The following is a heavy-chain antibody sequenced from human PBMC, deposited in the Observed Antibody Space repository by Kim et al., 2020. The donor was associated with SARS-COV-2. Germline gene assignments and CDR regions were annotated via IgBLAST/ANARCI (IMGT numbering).Heavy chain of an antibody. CDR3: ARGNILTGYYRTGFDY. Sequence: SETLSLTCTVSGDSISSGYYWGWIRQPPGKGLEWIGSIFHSGSTYYNPSLESRVTISVDTDKNQFSLKLSSVTAADTAVYYCARGNILTGYYRTGFDYWG. CDR1: GDSISSGYY. D-gene: IGHD3-9*01. J-gene: IGHJ4*01. CDR2: IFHSGST. V-gene: IGHV4-38-2*02.